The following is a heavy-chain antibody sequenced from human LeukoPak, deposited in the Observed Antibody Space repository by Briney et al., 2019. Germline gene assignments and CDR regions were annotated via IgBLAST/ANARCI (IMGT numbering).Heavy chain of an antibody. CDR2: FDPEDGET. V-gene: IGHV1-24*01. J-gene: IGHJ4*02. D-gene: IGHD5-18*01. CDR1: GYTLTELS. Sequence: ASVKVSCKVSGYTLTELSMHWVRQAPGKGLEWMGGFDPEDGETIYAQKFQGRVTMTEDTSTDTAYMELSSLRSEDTAVYYCAREFSLDTAMVHSFDYWGQGTLVTVSS. CDR3: AREFSLDTAMVHSFDY.